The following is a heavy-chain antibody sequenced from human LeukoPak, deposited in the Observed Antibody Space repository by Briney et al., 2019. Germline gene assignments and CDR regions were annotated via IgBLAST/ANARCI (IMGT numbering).Heavy chain of an antibody. V-gene: IGHV4-38-2*02. J-gene: IGHJ6*04. CDR2: IYHSGST. CDR1: GYSISSGYY. Sequence: PSETLSLTCTVSGYSISSGYYWGWIRQPPGKGLEWIGSIYHSGSTYYNPSLKSRVTISVDTSKNQFSLKLSSVTAADTAVYYCARDRIQLWSAMDVWGKETTVTISS. D-gene: IGHD5-18*01. CDR3: ARDRIQLWSAMDV.